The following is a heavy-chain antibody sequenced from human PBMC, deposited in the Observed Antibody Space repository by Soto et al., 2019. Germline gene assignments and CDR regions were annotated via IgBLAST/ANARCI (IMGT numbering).Heavy chain of an antibody. CDR2: ISSSSSTI. Sequence: EVQLVESGGGLVQPGGSLRLSCAASGFTFSSYSMNWVRQAPGKGLEWVSYISSSSSTIYYADSVKGRFTISRDNAKNSLYLQLNSLRPEDTGVYYCARDRYGDYVADIWGQGTMVTVSS. J-gene: IGHJ3*02. CDR1: GFTFSSYS. V-gene: IGHV3-48*01. CDR3: ARDRYGDYVADI. D-gene: IGHD4-17*01.